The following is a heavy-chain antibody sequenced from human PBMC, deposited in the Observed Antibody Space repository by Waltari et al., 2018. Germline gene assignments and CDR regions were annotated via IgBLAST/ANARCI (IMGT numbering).Heavy chain of an antibody. Sequence: QVQLQESGPGLVKPSQTLSLTCTVSGGSISSGSYYWSWIRQPAGKGLEWIGRIYTSGSTNYTPSLKSRVTISVDTSKNQFSLKLSSVTAADTAVYYCASRQYYYGSGSLPDYWGQGTLVTVSS. J-gene: IGHJ4*02. CDR3: ASRQYYYGSGSLPDY. V-gene: IGHV4-61*02. D-gene: IGHD3-10*01. CDR2: IYTSGST. CDR1: GGSISSGSYY.